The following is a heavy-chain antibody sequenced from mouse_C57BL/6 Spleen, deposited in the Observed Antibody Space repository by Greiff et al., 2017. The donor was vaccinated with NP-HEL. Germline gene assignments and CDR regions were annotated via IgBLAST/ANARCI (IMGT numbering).Heavy chain of an antibody. CDR3: VRPGYEDWFAY. CDR2: IRSKSNNYAT. J-gene: IGHJ3*01. V-gene: IGHV10-1*01. Sequence: EVQRVESGGGLVQPKGSLKLSCAASGFSFNTYAMNWVRQAPGKGLEWVARIRSKSNNYATYYADSVKDRFTISRDDSESMLYLQMNNLKTEDTAMYYCVRPGYEDWFAYWGQGTLVTVSA. CDR1: GFSFNTYA. D-gene: IGHD2-2*01.